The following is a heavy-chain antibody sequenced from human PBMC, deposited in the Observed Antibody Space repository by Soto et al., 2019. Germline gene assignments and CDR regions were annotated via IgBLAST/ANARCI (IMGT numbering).Heavy chain of an antibody. V-gene: IGHV4-34*01. CDR2: INHSGST. Sequence: SETLSLNCAVYGGSFSGYYWSWIRQPPGKGLEWIGEINHSGSTNYNPSLKSRVTISVDTSKNQFSLKLSSVTAADRAVYYCARARATNHDAFDIWGQGTMVTVSS. J-gene: IGHJ3*02. CDR3: ARARATNHDAFDI. CDR1: GGSFSGYY. D-gene: IGHD2-8*01.